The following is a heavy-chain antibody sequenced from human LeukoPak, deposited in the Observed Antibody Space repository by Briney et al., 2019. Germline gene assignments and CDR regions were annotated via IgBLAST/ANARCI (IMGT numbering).Heavy chain of an antibody. CDR1: GGSISSGSYY. CDR3: ARGRGIAARPRLPRGLNRFDP. CDR2: IYTSGST. J-gene: IGHJ5*02. Sequence: SETLSLTCTVSGGSISSGSYYWSWIRQPAGKGLEWIGRIYTSGSTNYNPPLKSRVTMSVDTSKNQFSLKLSSVTAADTAVYYCARGRGIAARPRLPRGLNRFDPWGQGTLVTVSS. D-gene: IGHD6-6*01. V-gene: IGHV4-61*02.